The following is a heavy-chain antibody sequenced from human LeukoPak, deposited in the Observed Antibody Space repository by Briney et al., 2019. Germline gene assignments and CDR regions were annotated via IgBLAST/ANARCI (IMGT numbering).Heavy chain of an antibody. CDR2: IWYDGSNK. CDR3: AKDRGTGSYSLDY. V-gene: IGHV3-33*06. D-gene: IGHD1-26*01. Sequence: PGGSLRLSCAASGFTFSSYGMHWVRQAPGKGLEWVAVIWYDGSNKYYADSVKGRFTISRDYSKNTLYLQMNSLRAEDTAVYYCAKDRGTGSYSLDYWGQGTLVTLSS. CDR1: GFTFSSYG. J-gene: IGHJ4*02.